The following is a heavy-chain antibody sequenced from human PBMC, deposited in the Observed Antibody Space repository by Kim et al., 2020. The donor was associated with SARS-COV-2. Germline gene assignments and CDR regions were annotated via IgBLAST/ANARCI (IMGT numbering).Heavy chain of an antibody. J-gene: IGHJ5*02. V-gene: IGHV1-69*04. CDR3: ATMVVAATGNWFDP. CDR2: IIPILGIA. Sequence: SVKVSCKASGGTFSSYAISWVRQAPGQGLEWMGRIIPILGIANYAQKFQGRVTITADKSTSTAYMELSSLRSEDTAVYYCATMVVAATGNWFDPWGQGTLVTVSS. CDR1: GGTFSSYA. D-gene: IGHD2-15*01.